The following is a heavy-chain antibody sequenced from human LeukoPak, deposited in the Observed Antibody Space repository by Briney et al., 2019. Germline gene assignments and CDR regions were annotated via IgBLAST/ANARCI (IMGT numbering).Heavy chain of an antibody. CDR1: GFSFSTYA. J-gene: IGHJ5*02. D-gene: IGHD6-13*01. CDR2: IRGGGET. Sequence: GGSLRLSCAASGFSFSTYAMSWVRQAPARGPEWVSSIRGGGETFYADSAKGRFTISRDNSSNTVYLQMNSLRVGDTALYYCVKHVGSRWSNNRFDPWGQETLVTVS. V-gene: IGHV3-23*01. CDR3: VKHVGSRWSNNRFDP.